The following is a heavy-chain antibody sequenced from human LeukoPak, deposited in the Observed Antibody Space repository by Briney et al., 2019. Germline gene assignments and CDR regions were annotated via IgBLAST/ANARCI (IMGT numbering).Heavy chain of an antibody. V-gene: IGHV4-59*01. J-gene: IGHJ4*02. CDR3: ARDTGTVVDY. CDR2: IYYSGST. Sequence: PSETLSLTCTVSGGSISTYYWSWIRQPPGKGLEWIGYIYYSGSTNYNPSLKSRVTTSVNTSKNQFSLKLSSVTAADTAVYYCARDTGTVVDYWGQGTLVTVSS. CDR1: GGSISTYY. D-gene: IGHD4-23*01.